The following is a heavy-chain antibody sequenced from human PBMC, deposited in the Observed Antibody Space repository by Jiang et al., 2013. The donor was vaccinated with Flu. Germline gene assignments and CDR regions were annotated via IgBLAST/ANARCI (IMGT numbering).Heavy chain of an antibody. CDR2: MNPNSGNT. CDR1: GYTFTSYD. J-gene: IGHJ6*02. V-gene: IGHV1-8*01. Sequence: SGAEVKKPGASVKVSCKASGYTFTSYDINWVRQATGQGLEWMGWMNPNSGNTGYAQKFQGRVTMTRNTSISTAYMELSSLRSEDTAVYYCARGFLAYCGGDCYPYYYYYGMDVWGQGTTVTVSS. D-gene: IGHD2-21*02. CDR3: ARGFLAYCGGDCYPYYYYYGMDV.